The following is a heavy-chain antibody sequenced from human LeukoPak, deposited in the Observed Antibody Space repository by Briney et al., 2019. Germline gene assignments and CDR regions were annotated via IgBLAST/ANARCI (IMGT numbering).Heavy chain of an antibody. CDR1: GFTDSSNS. V-gene: IGHV3-53*01. Sequence: GGSLRLSCTVSGFTDSSNSMSWLRQAPGKGLEGVSFIYWDNTHYSHSVQGRFTSSRDNSKKNLYLQLNSPRAEDTAVDYCARRAGAYSHPYDYWGQGTLVTVSS. J-gene: IGHJ4*02. CDR2: IYWDNT. CDR3: ARRAGAYSHPYDY. D-gene: IGHD4/OR15-4a*01.